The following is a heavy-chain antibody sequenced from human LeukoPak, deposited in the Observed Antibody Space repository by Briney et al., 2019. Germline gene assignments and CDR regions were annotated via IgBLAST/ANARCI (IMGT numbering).Heavy chain of an antibody. V-gene: IGHV3-21*04. J-gene: IGHJ4*02. CDR2: ISSSSSYI. CDR1: GFTFSSYS. D-gene: IGHD6-25*01. Sequence: GGSLRLSCAASGFTFSSYSMNWVRQAPGKGLEWVSSISSSSSYIYYADSVKGRFPISRDNTRDSLYLQMSSLRPEDTAFYFCARGNYRSAQTMFDSWGPGTLVTVSS. CDR3: ARGNYRSAQTMFDS.